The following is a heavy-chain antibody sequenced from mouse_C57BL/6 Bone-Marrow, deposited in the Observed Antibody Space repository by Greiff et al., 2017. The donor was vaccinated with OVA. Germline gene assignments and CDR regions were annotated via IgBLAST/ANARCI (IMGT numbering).Heavy chain of an antibody. CDR2: INPNNGGT. Sequence: EVQLQQSGPELVKPGASVKISCKASGYTFTDYYMNWVKQSHGKSLEWIGDINPNNGGTSYNQKFKGKATLTVDKSSSTAYMELSSLTSEDSAVYYCARAYRNFDDWGKGTTLTVSS. J-gene: IGHJ2*01. CDR3: ARAYRNFDD. V-gene: IGHV1-26*01. D-gene: IGHD2-14*01. CDR1: GYTFTDYY.